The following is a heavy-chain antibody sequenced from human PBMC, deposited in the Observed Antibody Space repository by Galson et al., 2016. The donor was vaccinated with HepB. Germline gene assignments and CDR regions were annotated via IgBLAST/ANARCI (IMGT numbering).Heavy chain of an antibody. V-gene: IGHV3-23*01. Sequence: SLRLSCAASGFIFSTYGMHWVRQAPGKGLEWVSAISGSGGSTYYAGSVKGRFTISRDNSKNTLYLQMNRLRAEDTAVYYCAKGAEQWLVPGYFDYWGQGTLVTVSS. CDR1: GFIFSTYG. J-gene: IGHJ4*02. CDR2: ISGSGGST. D-gene: IGHD6-19*01. CDR3: AKGAEQWLVPGYFDY.